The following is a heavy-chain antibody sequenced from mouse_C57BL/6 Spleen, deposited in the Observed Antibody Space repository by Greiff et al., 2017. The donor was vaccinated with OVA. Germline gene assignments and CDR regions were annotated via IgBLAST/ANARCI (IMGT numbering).Heavy chain of an antibody. V-gene: IGHV5-17*01. Sequence: EVHLVESGGGLVKPGGSLKLSCAASGFTFSDYGMHWVRQAPEKGLEWVAYISSGSSTIYYADTVKGRFTISRDNAKNTLFLQMTSLRSEDTAMYYCARPGFYYAMDYWGQGTSVTVSS. CDR2: ISSGSSTI. J-gene: IGHJ4*01. CDR3: ARPGFYYAMDY. CDR1: GFTFSDYG.